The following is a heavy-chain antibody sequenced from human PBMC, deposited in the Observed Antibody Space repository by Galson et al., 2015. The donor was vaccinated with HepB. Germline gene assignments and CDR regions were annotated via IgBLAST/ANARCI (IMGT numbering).Heavy chain of an antibody. CDR1: GFTFSSYA. Sequence: SLRLSCAASGFTFSSYAMSWVRQAPGKGLEWVSAIGGSGGSTYYADSVKGRFTISRDNSKNTLYLQMNSLRAEDTAVYYCAKRDDIPSWHYYYGMDVWGQGTTVTVSS. J-gene: IGHJ6*02. D-gene: IGHD2-15*01. CDR3: AKRDDIPSWHYYYGMDV. CDR2: IGGSGGST. V-gene: IGHV3-23*01.